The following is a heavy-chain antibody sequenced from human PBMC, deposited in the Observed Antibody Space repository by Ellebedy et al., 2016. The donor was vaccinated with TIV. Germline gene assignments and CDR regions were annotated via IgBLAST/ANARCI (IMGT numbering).Heavy chain of an antibody. D-gene: IGHD6-19*01. J-gene: IGHJ4*02. CDR1: GGSISSYY. CDR2: IYYSGST. CDR3: ASLGSGWLFDY. Sequence: MPSETLSLTCTVSGGSISSYYWSWIRQPPGKGLEWIGYIYYSGSTNYNPSLKSRVTISVDTSKNQFSLKLSYVTAADTAVYYCASLGSGWLFDYWGQGTLVTVSS. V-gene: IGHV4-59*01.